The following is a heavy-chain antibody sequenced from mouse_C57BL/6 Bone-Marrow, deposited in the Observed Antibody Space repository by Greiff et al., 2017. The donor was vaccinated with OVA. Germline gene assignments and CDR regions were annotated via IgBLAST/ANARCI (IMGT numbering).Heavy chain of an antibody. V-gene: IGHV5-6*01. CDR1: GFTFSSYG. CDR2: ISSGGSYT. CDR3: ADIVTTPYAMDY. J-gene: IGHJ4*01. Sequence: EVMLVESGGDLVKPGGSLKLSCAASGFTFSSYGMSWVRQTPDKRLEWVATISSGGSYTYYPDSVKGRFTISRDNAKNTLYLQMSSLKSEDTAMYYCADIVTTPYAMDYWGQGTSVTVSS. D-gene: IGHD2-5*01.